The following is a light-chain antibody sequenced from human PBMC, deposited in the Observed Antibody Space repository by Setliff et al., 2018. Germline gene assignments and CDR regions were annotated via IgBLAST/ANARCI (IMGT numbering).Light chain of an antibody. CDR2: GSS. J-gene: IGKJ1*01. CDR1: QSVSSSY. V-gene: IGKV3-20*01. Sequence: DIVLTQTPGTLSLSPGERATLSCRAAQSVSSSYLAWYQQKPGQAPRLLIYGSSSRATDIPDRFSGSGSGTDFTLTISRLEPEDFAVYYCQQYGNSPTFGQGTKGISN. CDR3: QQYGNSPT.